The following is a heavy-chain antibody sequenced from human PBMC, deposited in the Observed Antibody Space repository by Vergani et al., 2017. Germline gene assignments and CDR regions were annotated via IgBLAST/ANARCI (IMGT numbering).Heavy chain of an antibody. CDR2: IWYDGSNK. V-gene: IGHV3-33*01. CDR1: GLTFSSYG. CDR3: ARDPSSSWLYYYYYGMDV. J-gene: IGHJ6*02. Sequence: QVQLVESGGGVVQPGRSLRLSCAASGLTFSSYGMHWVRQAPGKGLEWVAVIWYDGSNKYYADSVKGRFTISRDNSKNTLYLQMNSLRAEDTAVYYCARDPSSSWLYYYYYGMDVWGQGTTVTVSS. D-gene: IGHD6-13*01.